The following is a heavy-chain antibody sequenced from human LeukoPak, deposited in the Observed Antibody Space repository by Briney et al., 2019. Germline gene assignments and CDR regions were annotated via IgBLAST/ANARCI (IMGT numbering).Heavy chain of an antibody. V-gene: IGHV4-34*01. Sequence: PSETLSLTCTVYGGSFSTYYWTWVRQPPGMGLDWIGEIKQSENTNYNPSLKSRVTISVDTSKNQITLKLSSVTAADTAVYYCAKEGITNAYYPLGYWGQGTLVTVAS. CDR2: IKQSENT. D-gene: IGHD3-10*01. J-gene: IGHJ4*02. CDR1: GGSFSTYY. CDR3: AKEGITNAYYPLGY.